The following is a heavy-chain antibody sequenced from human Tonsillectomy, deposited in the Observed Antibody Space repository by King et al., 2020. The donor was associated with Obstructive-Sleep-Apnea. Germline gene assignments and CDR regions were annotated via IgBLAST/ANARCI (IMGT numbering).Heavy chain of an antibody. CDR1: GGSISSGGYY. CDR3: AREGGRGFGFPNWFDP. J-gene: IGHJ5*02. CDR2: IYYSGST. Sequence: QLQESGPGLVKPSQTLSLTCTVSGGSISSGGYYWSWIRQHPGKGLEWIGYIYYSGSTYYNPSLKSRVTISVDTSKTQSSLKLSSVTAADTAVFYCAREGGRGFGFPNWFDPWGQGTLVTVSS. V-gene: IGHV4-31*03. D-gene: IGHD3-10*01.